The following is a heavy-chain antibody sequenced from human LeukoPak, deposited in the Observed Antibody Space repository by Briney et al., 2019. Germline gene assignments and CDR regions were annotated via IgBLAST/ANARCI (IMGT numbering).Heavy chain of an antibody. J-gene: IGHJ4*02. Sequence: ASVKVSCKVSGYTLTELSMHWVRQAPGQGLEWMGWINPNSGGTNYAQKFQGRVTMTEDTSTDTAYMELSSLRSEDTAVYYCATARAMVRGVIPFDYWGQGTLVTVSS. CDR1: GYTLTELS. CDR2: INPNSGGT. D-gene: IGHD3-10*01. CDR3: ATARAMVRGVIPFDY. V-gene: IGHV1-24*01.